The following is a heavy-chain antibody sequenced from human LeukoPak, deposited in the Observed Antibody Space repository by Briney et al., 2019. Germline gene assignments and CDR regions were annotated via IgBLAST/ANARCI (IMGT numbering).Heavy chain of an antibody. CDR1: GYTFTGYY. D-gene: IGHD2-21*01. CDR2: INPNNDYT. Sequence: ASVKVSCKASGYTFTGYYIHWVRQAPGQGLEWMGRINPNNDYTYYAQKFQGRVTLTRDTSISTVYMELTRLTSDDTALYYCAVAPGDYWGQGTLVIVSA. V-gene: IGHV1-2*06. CDR3: AVAPGDY. J-gene: IGHJ4*02.